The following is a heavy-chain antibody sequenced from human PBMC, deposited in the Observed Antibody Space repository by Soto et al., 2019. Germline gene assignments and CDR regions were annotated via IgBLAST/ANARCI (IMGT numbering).Heavy chain of an antibody. J-gene: IGHJ5*02. CDR3: ARELIVGDNWFDP. D-gene: IGHD1-26*01. CDR2: ISYDGSNK. V-gene: IGHV3-30-3*01. CDR1: GFTFSSYA. Sequence: QVQLVESGGGVVQPGRSLRLSCAASGFTFSSYAMHWVRQAPGKGLEWVAVISYDGSNKYYADSVKGRFTISRDNSKNTLYLQMNSLRAEDTAVYYCARELIVGDNWFDPWGQGTLVTVSS.